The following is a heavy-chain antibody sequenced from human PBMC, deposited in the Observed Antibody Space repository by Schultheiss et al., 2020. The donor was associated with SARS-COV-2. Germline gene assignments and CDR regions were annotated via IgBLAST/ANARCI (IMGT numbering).Heavy chain of an antibody. CDR2: IYTSGST. CDR3: ARRGSSSTGNYYYYMDV. Sequence: SQTLSLTCAVYGGSFSGYYWSWIRQPAGKGLEWIGRIYTSGSTNYNPSLKSRVTISVDTSKNQFSLKLSSVTAADTAVYYCARRGSSSTGNYYYYMDVWGKGTTVTVSS. V-gene: IGHV4-59*10. J-gene: IGHJ6*03. CDR1: GGSFSGYY. D-gene: IGHD6-6*01.